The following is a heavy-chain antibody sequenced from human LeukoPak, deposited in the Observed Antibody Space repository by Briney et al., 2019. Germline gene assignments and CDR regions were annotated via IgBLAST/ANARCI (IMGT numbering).Heavy chain of an antibody. CDR3: ARGEYSSSWYYMDV. J-gene: IGHJ6*03. Sequence: SETLSLTCTVSGGSISSSSYYWSWIRQPPGKGLEWIGYIYYSGSTNYDPSLKSRVTISVDTSKNQFSLKLSSVTAADMAVYYCARGEYSSSWYYMDVWGKGTTVTVSS. D-gene: IGHD6-6*01. CDR2: IYYSGST. CDR1: GGSISSSSYY. V-gene: IGHV4-61*01.